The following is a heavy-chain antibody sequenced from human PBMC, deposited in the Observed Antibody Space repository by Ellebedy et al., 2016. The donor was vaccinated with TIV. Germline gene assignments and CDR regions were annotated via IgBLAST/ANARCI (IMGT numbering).Heavy chain of an antibody. CDR2: IKQDGSEK. Sequence: GGSLRLSCATSGFTFSNYWMTWVRQAPGKGLEWVANIKQDGSEKYYVDSVKGRFSISRDNAKKSLYLQMNSLRDEDTALYYCARDQWLGRAYYFDYWGQGTLVTVS. CDR3: ARDQWLGRAYYFDY. J-gene: IGHJ4*01. D-gene: IGHD6-19*01. V-gene: IGHV3-7*01. CDR1: GFTFSNYW.